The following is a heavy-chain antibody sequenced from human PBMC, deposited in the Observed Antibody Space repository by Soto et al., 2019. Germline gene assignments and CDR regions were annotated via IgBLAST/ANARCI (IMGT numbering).Heavy chain of an antibody. CDR3: ARGRPYGMDV. V-gene: IGHV3-74*01. CDR2: IDSDGSST. CDR1: GFTFGSYW. J-gene: IGHJ6*02. Sequence: VGSLRLSCAASGFTFGSYWMNWVRQAPGKGLVWVSRIDSDGSSTTYADSVKGRFTTSRDNAKNTLYLQMSSLRVEDTAVYYCARGRPYGMDVWGQGTTVTVSS.